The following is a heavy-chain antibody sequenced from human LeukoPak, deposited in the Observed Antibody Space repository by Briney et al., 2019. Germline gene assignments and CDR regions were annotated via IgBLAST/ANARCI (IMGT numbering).Heavy chain of an antibody. CDR3: ARLLSITMVRGVIITHPYFDY. J-gene: IGHJ4*02. D-gene: IGHD3-10*01. Sequence: HGESLKISCKGSGYSFTSYWIGWVRQMPGKGLEWVGIIYPGDSDTRYSPSFQGQVTISADKTISTAYLQWSSLKASDTAMYYCARLLSITMVRGVIITHPYFDYWGQGTLVTVSS. V-gene: IGHV5-51*01. CDR1: GYSFTSYW. CDR2: IYPGDSDT.